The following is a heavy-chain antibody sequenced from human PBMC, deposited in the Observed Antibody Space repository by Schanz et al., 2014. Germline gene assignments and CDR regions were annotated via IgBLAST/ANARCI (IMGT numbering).Heavy chain of an antibody. CDR3: ARAGRGDAYAVNSSRRDG. J-gene: IGHJ6*02. D-gene: IGHD2-2*01. CDR2: IIPFLAGS. CDR1: GGTFDTYK. Sequence: QDQLLQSGAAVKKPGSSVRVSCTASGGTFDTYKIAWVRQAPGQGLEWMGSIIPFLAGSNYAQDFQGRVTFTADRAMSTGRMDMRSLKSEDTGLYYWARAGRGDAYAVNSSRRDGWGQGSAVVVS. V-gene: IGHV1-69*08.